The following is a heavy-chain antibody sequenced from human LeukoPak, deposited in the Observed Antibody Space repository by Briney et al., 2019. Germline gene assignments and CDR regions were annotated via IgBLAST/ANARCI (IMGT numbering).Heavy chain of an antibody. CDR3: ARGTNAYPGSDY. Sequence: GGSLRLSCVASRFTFNKYYMSWVRQAPGKGLEWVANIDQDGSEKHFVDSVKGRFTISRDNAKNSVFLEMNSLRAEDTAVYYCARGTNAYPGSDYWGQGTLVTVSS. J-gene: IGHJ4*02. CDR2: IDQDGSEK. V-gene: IGHV3-7*01. CDR1: RFTFNKYY. D-gene: IGHD1-14*01.